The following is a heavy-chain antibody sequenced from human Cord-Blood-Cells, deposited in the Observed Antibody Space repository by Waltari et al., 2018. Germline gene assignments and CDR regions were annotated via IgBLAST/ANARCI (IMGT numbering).Heavy chain of an antibody. CDR1: GGYISSSNW. CDR2: IYHSGST. Sequence: QVQLQESGPGLVKPSGTLSLTCAVSGGYISSSNWWSWVCQPPGKGLAWIGEIYHSGSTNYNPSLKSRVTISVDKSKNQFSLKLSPVTAADTAVYYCARVRVQLERYFDYWGQGTLVTVSS. J-gene: IGHJ4*02. D-gene: IGHD1-1*01. V-gene: IGHV4-4*02. CDR3: ARVRVQLERYFDY.